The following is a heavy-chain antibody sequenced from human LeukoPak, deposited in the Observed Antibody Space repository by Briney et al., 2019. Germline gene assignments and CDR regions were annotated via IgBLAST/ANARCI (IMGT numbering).Heavy chain of an antibody. J-gene: IGHJ4*02. CDR3: AKKVRGPSHPLDF. Sequence: ASVKVSCKASGYTFTGYAIHWVRHAPGQRLECMGWINPEKRDTGYAHKFQGRVTMTSDTSTSTAYMELSSLRSDDTAVYYCAKKVRGPSHPLDFWGQGTLVTVSS. CDR1: GYTFTGYA. CDR2: INPEKRDT. D-gene: IGHD5-12*01. V-gene: IGHV1-2*02.